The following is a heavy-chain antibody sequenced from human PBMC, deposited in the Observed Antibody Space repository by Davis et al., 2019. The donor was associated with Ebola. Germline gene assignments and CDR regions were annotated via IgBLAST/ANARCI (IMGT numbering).Heavy chain of an antibody. CDR3: ARQDDYGDYGVDY. CDR1: GGSISSSSYY. D-gene: IGHD4-17*01. V-gene: IGHV4-39*01. Sequence: PSETLSLTCTVSGGSISSSSYYWGWIRQPPGKGLEWIGSSDYSGRTYYNPSLKSRVTISVDTSKNQFSLKLSSVTAADTAVYYCARQDDYGDYGVDYWGQGTLVTFSS. CDR2: SDYSGRT. J-gene: IGHJ4*02.